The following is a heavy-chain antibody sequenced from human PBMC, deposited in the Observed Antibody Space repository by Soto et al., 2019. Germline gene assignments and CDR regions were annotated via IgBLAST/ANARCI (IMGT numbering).Heavy chain of an antibody. CDR3: AKDRGGDCPDNSCYFGADY. CDR1: GFTFSSYG. D-gene: IGHD2-2*01. J-gene: IGHJ4*02. CDR2: ISDTGSSH. Sequence: PGGSLRLSCVGSGFTFSSYGMHWVRQSPGNGLECVAVISDTGSSHYYAASVEGRFTISRENSKNTLSLHMDRLRVEDTAVYYCAKDRGGDCPDNSCYFGADYWGQGTPVTVSS. V-gene: IGHV3-30*18.